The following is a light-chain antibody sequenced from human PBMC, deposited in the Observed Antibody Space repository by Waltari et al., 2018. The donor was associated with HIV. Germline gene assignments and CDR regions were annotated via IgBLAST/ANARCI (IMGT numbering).Light chain of an antibody. V-gene: IGLV2-14*03. CDR3: ASNRLDYTLI. CDR2: DIN. CDR1: STDSRFYQY. J-gene: IGLJ2*01. Sequence: QSALTQPASVSGFLGQSINISCTGISTDSRFYQYVSWYQKYPVKIPRLIIFDINNRPSGVSDHFSGSMSGNSASLTFSALQSGDEAHYYCASNRLDYTLIFGGGTKLTVL.